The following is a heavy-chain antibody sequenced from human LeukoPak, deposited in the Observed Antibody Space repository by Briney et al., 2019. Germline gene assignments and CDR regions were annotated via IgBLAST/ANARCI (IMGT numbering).Heavy chain of an antibody. V-gene: IGHV3-48*04. J-gene: IGHJ4*02. CDR3: ARRGNFFDY. Sequence: GGSLRLSCAASGFTFSSYSMNWVRQAPGKGLEWVSYISSSGSAIYYVDSVRGRFTISRDNAKNSLYLQMDSLRAEDTAVFYCARRGNFFDYWGQGTLVTVSS. D-gene: IGHD3-16*01. CDR1: GFTFSSYS. CDR2: ISSSGSAI.